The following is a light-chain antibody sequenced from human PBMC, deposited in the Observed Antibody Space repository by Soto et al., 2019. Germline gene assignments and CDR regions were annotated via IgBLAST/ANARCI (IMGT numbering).Light chain of an antibody. J-gene: IGKJ4*01. CDR3: QQYGTSPLT. Sequence: EVVLTQSPGTLSLSPGERATLSCRASQSVSGSYLAWYQQKPGQAPRLLIFDASSRATGIPDSFSGSGSGTDFTLTISRLEPEDFAVYFCQQYGTSPLTFSGGTKVEVK. CDR1: QSVSGSY. V-gene: IGKV3-20*01. CDR2: DAS.